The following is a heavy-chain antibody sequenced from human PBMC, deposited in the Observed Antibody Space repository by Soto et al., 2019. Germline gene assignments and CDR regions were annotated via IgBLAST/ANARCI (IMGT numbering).Heavy chain of an antibody. J-gene: IGHJ6*02. CDR1: GFTFGDYA. Sequence: PGGSLRLSCTASGFTFGDYAMSWVRQAPGKGLEWVGFIRSKAYGGTTECAASVKGRFTISRDDSKSIAYLQMNSLKTEDTAVYYCTRVPGYCSSTSCYTEDYYYYGMDVWGQGTTVTVSS. CDR2: IRSKAYGGTT. V-gene: IGHV3-49*04. D-gene: IGHD2-2*02. CDR3: TRVPGYCSSTSCYTEDYYYYGMDV.